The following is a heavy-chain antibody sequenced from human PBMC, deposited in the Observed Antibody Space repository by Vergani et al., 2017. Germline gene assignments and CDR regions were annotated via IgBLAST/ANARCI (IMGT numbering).Heavy chain of an antibody. Sequence: EVQLVESGGGLVQPGGSLRLSCAASGFTFSSYWMHWVRQAPGKGLVWVSRINSDGSSTSYADSVKGRFTISRDNAKNTLYLQMNSLRAEDTAVYYCASTIDSSWYEYWGQGTLITVSS. CDR3: ASTIDSSWYEY. J-gene: IGHJ4*02. CDR2: INSDGSST. D-gene: IGHD6-13*01. V-gene: IGHV3-74*01. CDR1: GFTFSSYW.